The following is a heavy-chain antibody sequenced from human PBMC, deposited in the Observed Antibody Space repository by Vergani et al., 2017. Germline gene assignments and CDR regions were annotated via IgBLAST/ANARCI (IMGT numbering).Heavy chain of an antibody. CDR2: IYSGGST. Sequence: EVQLVESGGGLIQPGGSLRLSCAASGFTVSSNYMSWVRQAPGKGLEWVSVIYSGGSTYYADSVKGRFTISRDNAKNSLYLQMNSLRAEDTAVYYCARVRTIFGVVAYYFDYWGQGTLVTVSS. J-gene: IGHJ4*02. V-gene: IGHV3-53*01. CDR1: GFTVSSNY. D-gene: IGHD3-3*01. CDR3: ARVRTIFGVVAYYFDY.